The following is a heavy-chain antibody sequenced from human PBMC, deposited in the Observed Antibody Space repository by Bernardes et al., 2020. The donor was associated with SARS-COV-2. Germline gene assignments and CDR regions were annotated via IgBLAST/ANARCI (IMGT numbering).Heavy chain of an antibody. Sequence: GVSLRLSCAASGFTFSSYAMSWVRQAPGKGLEWVSAISGSGGSTYYADSVKGRFTISRDNSKNTLYLQMNSLRAEDTAVYYCAKDRIAGIAVAGFDYWGQGTLVTVSS. CDR3: AKDRIAGIAVAGFDY. D-gene: IGHD6-19*01. V-gene: IGHV3-23*01. J-gene: IGHJ4*02. CDR1: GFTFSSYA. CDR2: ISGSGGST.